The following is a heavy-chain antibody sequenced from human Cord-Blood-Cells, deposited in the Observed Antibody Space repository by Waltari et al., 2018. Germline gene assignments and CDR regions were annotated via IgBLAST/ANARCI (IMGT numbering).Heavy chain of an antibody. J-gene: IGHJ4*02. CDR1: GGSISSGSYY. CDR2: IYYSGST. Sequence: QLQLQESGPGLVKPSETLSLTCTVSGGSISSGSYYLGWIRQPPGKGLEWIGSIYYSGSTHNNPSLKSQVTISVDTSKNQFSLKLSSVTAADTAVYYCARQVATILVDYWGQGTLVTVSS. V-gene: IGHV4-39*01. CDR3: ARQVATILVDY. D-gene: IGHD5-12*01.